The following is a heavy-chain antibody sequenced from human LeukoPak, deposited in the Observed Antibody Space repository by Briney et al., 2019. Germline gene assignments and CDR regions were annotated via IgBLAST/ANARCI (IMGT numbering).Heavy chain of an antibody. CDR1: GDSISSSSYY. J-gene: IGHJ4*02. V-gene: IGHV4-39*01. D-gene: IGHD1-26*01. CDR2: IHYNGST. Sequence: SETLSLTCTVSGDSISSSSYYWGWIRQPPGKGLEIIGTIHYNGSTYYNPSLKSRVSLSVDTSKQQFSRNLTSVTGARTAVYCCARRIVGDAPFNYWGQSTPVAVSS. CDR3: ARRIVGDAPFNY.